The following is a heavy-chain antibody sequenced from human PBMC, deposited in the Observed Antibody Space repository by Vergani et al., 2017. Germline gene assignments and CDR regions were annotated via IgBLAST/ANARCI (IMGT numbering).Heavy chain of an antibody. V-gene: IGHV3-23*01. CDR1: GFTFSSYA. CDR3: AKHPRGYCSSTSCRDYMDV. CDR2: ISGSCGST. D-gene: IGHD2-2*01. Sequence: EVQLLESGGGLVQPGGSLRLSCAASGFTFSSYAMSWVRQAPGKGLEWVSAISGSCGSTYYADSVKGRFTISRDNSKNTLYLQMNSLRAEDTAVYYCAKHPRGYCSSTSCRDYMDVWGKGTTVTVSS. J-gene: IGHJ6*03.